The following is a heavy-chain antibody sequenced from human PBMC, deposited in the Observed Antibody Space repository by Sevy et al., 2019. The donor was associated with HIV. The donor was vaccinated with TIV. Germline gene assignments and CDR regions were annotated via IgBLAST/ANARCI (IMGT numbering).Heavy chain of an antibody. CDR2: INPSGGST. CDR1: GYTFTSYS. J-gene: IGHJ4*02. D-gene: IGHD5-12*01. CDR3: AIPGFSGYDGVDQ. V-gene: IGHV1-46*01. Sequence: ASVKVSCKASGYTFTSYSIHWVRQAPGQGLEWMGIINPSGGSTTYAQMFQGRVTLTRDKSTSTVFLELSGLRSDDTAVYYCAIPGFSGYDGVDQWGQGTLVTVSS.